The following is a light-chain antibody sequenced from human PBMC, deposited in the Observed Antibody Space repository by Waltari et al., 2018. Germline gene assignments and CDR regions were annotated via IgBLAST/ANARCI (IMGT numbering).Light chain of an antibody. Sequence: EIVLTQSPGTLSVSPGERVTMSCRASESVSENLAWYRQKSGQAPTLLVYRASILVTGVSDRVAGSGSGTEFSLTITSLQPEDSGFYYCQQYNLWPPVTFGGGTKVEIK. J-gene: IGKJ4*01. CDR2: RAS. V-gene: IGKV3-15*01. CDR1: ESVSEN. CDR3: QQYNLWPPVT.